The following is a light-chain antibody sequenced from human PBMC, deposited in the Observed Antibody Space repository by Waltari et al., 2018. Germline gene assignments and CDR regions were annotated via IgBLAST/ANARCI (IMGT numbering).Light chain of an antibody. Sequence: QSALTQPHSVSASPGQSVPIPCSGSINDVGVEDYVSWYQQLPGQAPKLILYDVVKRPSVVPSRFAGSKYGTTASLTISGLQTDDEATYYCCSYAGAYTFVFGGGTKLTVL. CDR1: INDVGVEDY. V-gene: IGLV2-11*01. J-gene: IGLJ3*02. CDR3: CSYAGAYTFV. CDR2: DVV.